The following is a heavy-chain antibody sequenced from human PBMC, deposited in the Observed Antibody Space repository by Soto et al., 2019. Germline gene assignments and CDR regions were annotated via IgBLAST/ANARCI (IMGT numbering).Heavy chain of an antibody. Sequence: EVQLVESGGGLVQPGGSLRLSCAASGFTVSSNYMSWVRQAPGKGLEWVSVIYSGGSTYYADSVKGRFTISRDNSKNTLYLQMNSLRAEDTAVYYCARISCSSTSGPEYYFDYWGQGTLVTVSS. J-gene: IGHJ4*02. CDR2: IYSGGST. V-gene: IGHV3-66*01. D-gene: IGHD2-2*01. CDR3: ARISCSSTSGPEYYFDY. CDR1: GFTVSSNY.